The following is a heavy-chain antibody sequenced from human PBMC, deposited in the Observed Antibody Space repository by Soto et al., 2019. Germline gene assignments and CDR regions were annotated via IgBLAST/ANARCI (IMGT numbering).Heavy chain of an antibody. CDR2: ISYDGSNK. V-gene: IGHV3-30*18. CDR3: AKSGGWLTPLDY. D-gene: IGHD3-22*01. Sequence: QVQLVESGGGVVQPGRSLRLSCAASGFTFSSYGMHWVRQAPGKGLEWVAVISYDGSNKYYADSVKGRFTISRDNSKNTLYLQMNSLRAEDTAVYYCAKSGGWLTPLDYWGQGTLVTVSS. J-gene: IGHJ4*02. CDR1: GFTFSSYG.